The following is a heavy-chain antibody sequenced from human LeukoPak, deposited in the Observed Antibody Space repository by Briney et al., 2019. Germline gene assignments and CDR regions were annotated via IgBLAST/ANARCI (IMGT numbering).Heavy chain of an antibody. Sequence: SETLSLTCTVSGGSISSYYWSWIRQPPGKGLEWIGYIYYSGSTNYNPSLKSRVTISVDTSKNQFSLKLSSVTAADTAVYYCASAPYDSSGYYFTGFDYWGQGTLVTVSP. D-gene: IGHD3-22*01. V-gene: IGHV4-59*01. CDR3: ASAPYDSSGYYFTGFDY. CDR1: GGSISSYY. J-gene: IGHJ4*02. CDR2: IYYSGST.